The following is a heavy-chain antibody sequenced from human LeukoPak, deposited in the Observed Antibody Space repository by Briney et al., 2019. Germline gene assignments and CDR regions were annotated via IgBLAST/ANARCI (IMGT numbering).Heavy chain of an antibody. D-gene: IGHD3-3*01. V-gene: IGHV3-30*02. J-gene: IGHJ1*01. CDR1: GFTFSSYG. CDR2: IRYDGSNK. CDR3: AKAITIFGVVNAEYFQH. Sequence: GGSLRLSCAASGFTFSSYGMHWVRQAPGKGLEWVAFIRYDGSNKYYADSVKGRFTISRDNSKNTLYLQMNSLRAEDTAVYHCAKAITIFGVVNAEYFQHWGQGTLVTVSS.